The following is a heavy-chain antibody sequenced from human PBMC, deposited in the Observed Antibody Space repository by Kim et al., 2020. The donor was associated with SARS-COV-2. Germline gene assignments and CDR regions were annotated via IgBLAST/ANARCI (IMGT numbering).Heavy chain of an antibody. J-gene: IGHJ4*02. Sequence: GGSLRLSCAASGFTFSSYGMHWVRQAPGKGLEWVAVIWYDGSNKYYADSVKGRFTISRDNSKNTLYLQMNSLRAEDTAVYYCASGSWFGESDTDGVFDYWGQGTLVTVSS. CDR1: GFTFSSYG. V-gene: IGHV3-33*01. CDR2: IWYDGSNK. D-gene: IGHD3-10*01. CDR3: ASGSWFGESDTDGVFDY.